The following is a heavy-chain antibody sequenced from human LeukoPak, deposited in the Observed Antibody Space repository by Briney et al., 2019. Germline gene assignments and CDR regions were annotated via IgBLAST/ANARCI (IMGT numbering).Heavy chain of an antibody. D-gene: IGHD2-8*01. V-gene: IGHV3-23*01. Sequence: LTGGSLRLSCAASGFTFSSYAMSWVRQAPGKGLEWVSAISGSGGSTYYADSVKGRFTISRDNSKNTLYLQMNSLRAEDTAVYYCAKVRRVTNGGYFDYWGQGTLVTVSS. CDR3: AKVRRVTNGGYFDY. CDR1: GFTFSSYA. J-gene: IGHJ4*02. CDR2: ISGSGGST.